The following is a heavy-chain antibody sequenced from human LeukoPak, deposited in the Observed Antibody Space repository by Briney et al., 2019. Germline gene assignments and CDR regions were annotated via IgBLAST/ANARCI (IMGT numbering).Heavy chain of an antibody. D-gene: IGHD7-27*01. CDR1: GYTFTSYD. CDR2: MNPNSGNT. J-gene: IGHJ6*02. CDR3: ARVPSQNWGYYYYCGMDV. V-gene: IGHV1-8*01. Sequence: ASVKVSCKASGYTFTSYDINWVRQATGQGLEWMGWMNPNSGNTGYAQKFQGRDTMTRNTSIRTAYMELSSLRSEDTAVYYCARVPSQNWGYYYYCGMDVWGQGTTVTVSS.